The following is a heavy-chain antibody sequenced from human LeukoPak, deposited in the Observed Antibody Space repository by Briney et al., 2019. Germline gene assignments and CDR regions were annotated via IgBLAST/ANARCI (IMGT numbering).Heavy chain of an antibody. D-gene: IGHD7-27*01. CDR2: IYHSGST. V-gene: IGHV4-30-2*01. Sequence: SETLSLTCTVSGGSISSGGYYWSWIRQPPGKGLEWIGYIYHSGSTYYNPSLKSRVTISVDRSKNQFSLKLNSLTAADTAVYYCAKTGSNYDAFDIWGQGTMVTVSS. CDR1: GGSISSGGYY. CDR3: AKTGSNYDAFDI. J-gene: IGHJ3*02.